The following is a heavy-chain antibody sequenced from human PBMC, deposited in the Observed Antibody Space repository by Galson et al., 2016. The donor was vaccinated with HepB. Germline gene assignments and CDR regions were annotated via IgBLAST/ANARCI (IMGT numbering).Heavy chain of an antibody. Sequence: SLRLSCAASGFTFSSYAMSWVRQAPGKGLEWVSAISGSGGSTYYADSVKGRFTISRVNSKNTLYLQMNSLRAEDTAVYYCAKSMSVSYYYDSSGYSFDYWGQGTLVTVSS. V-gene: IGHV3-23*01. J-gene: IGHJ4*02. CDR3: AKSMSVSYYYDSSGYSFDY. CDR2: ISGSGGST. CDR1: GFTFSSYA. D-gene: IGHD3-22*01.